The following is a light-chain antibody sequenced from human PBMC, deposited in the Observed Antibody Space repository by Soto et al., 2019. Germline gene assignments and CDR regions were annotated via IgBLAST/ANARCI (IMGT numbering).Light chain of an antibody. CDR1: QSISSN. CDR3: QQRSSWPPVT. V-gene: IGKV3-11*01. Sequence: ERVLTQSPATLSLFPGERAILSCRASQSISSNSAWYQQKPGQAPRLLIYDASNRATGIPARFSGSGSGTDFTLTISSLEPEDFAVYYCQQRSSWPPVTFGQGTRLEIK. J-gene: IGKJ5*01. CDR2: DAS.